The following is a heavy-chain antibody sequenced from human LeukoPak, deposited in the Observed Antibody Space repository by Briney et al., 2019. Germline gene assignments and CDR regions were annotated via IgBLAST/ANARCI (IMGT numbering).Heavy chain of an antibody. J-gene: IGHJ4*02. D-gene: IGHD2-15*01. CDR3: TPLRPGY. V-gene: IGHV3-74*01. CDR1: GFTFSSYW. CDR2: IKYGGTTT. Sequence: GGSLRLSCAASGFTFSSYWIHWVRHGPGKGLVWVSRIKYGGTTTDYADSVKARLTISRDDAKNPLYLQMNSLSAEDTAVYYCTPLRPGYWGQGTLVTVSP.